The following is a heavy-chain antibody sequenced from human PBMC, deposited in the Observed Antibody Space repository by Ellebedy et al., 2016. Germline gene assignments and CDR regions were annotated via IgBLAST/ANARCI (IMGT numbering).Heavy chain of an antibody. CDR2: MYPRESDI. CDR1: GYSFSNYW. Sequence: GESLKISXKASGYSFSNYWIGWVRQMPGKGLEWMGVMYPRESDIRYSPSFQGHVTISADTSISTAYLQWTSLKASDSAMYYCATYGGLDVWGKGTTVTVSS. CDR3: ATYGGLDV. V-gene: IGHV5-51*01. J-gene: IGHJ6*04. D-gene: IGHD2-21*01.